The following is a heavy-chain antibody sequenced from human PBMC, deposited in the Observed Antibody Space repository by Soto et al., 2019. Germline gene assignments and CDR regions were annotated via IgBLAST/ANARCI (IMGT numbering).Heavy chain of an antibody. Sequence: GGSLRLSCAASGLTFGIYDMHWVRQATGKGLEWVSTINTAGDTYSPGSVKGRFTISRENAKNSLYLQMNSLRVDDTAVYFCVRGRDSGLYYFDSWGQGTLVTVSS. CDR1: GLTFGIYD. V-gene: IGHV3-13*01. CDR2: INTAGDT. D-gene: IGHD2-21*01. CDR3: VRGRDSGLYYFDS. J-gene: IGHJ4*02.